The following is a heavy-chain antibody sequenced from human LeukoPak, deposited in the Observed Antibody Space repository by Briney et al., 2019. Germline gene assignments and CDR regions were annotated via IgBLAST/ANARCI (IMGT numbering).Heavy chain of an antibody. CDR3: ARRGYCSSTSCYQGAMNWFDP. V-gene: IGHV5-51*01. CDR2: IYPGHSDT. J-gene: IGHJ5*02. CDR1: GYSFTSYW. D-gene: IGHD2-2*01. Sequence: GESLKISCKGSGYSFTSYWIGWVRQMPGKGLEWMGIIYPGHSDTRYSPSFQGQVTISADKSISTAYLQWSSLKASDTAMYYCARRGYCSSTSCYQGAMNWFDPWGQGTLVTVSS.